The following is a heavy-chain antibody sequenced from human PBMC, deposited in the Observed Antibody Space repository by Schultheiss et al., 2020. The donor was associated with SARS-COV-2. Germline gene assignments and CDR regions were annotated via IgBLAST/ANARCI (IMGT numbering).Heavy chain of an antibody. V-gene: IGHV5-51*01. CDR2: IYPGDSDT. Sequence: GGSLRLSCKGSGYSFTSYWIGWVRQMPGKGLEWMGIIYPGDSDTRYSPSFQGQVTISADKSISTAYLQWSSLKASDTAMYYCARHRAHPRYSGSRNAFDIWGQGTMVTVSS. J-gene: IGHJ3*02. CDR3: ARHRAHPRYSGSRNAFDI. D-gene: IGHD1-26*01. CDR1: GYSFTSYW.